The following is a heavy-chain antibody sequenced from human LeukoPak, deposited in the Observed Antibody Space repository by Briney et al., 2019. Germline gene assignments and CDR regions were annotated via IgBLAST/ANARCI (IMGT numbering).Heavy chain of an antibody. J-gene: IGHJ4*02. Sequence: QPGGSLRLSCVVSGFTFDEYSMQWVRQAPGKGLEWVSVIEWNGGRTYYADSVKGRFTISRDNNKKSLYLQMNSLRTEDTAFYYCGKDIEHYAFWSGFEYRGQGTLVTVSS. V-gene: IGHV3-43*01. D-gene: IGHD3-3*01. CDR3: GKDIEHYAFWSGFEY. CDR1: GFTFDEYS. CDR2: IEWNGGRT.